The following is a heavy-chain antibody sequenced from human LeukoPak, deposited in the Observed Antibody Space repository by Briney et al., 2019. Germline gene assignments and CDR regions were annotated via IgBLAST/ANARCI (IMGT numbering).Heavy chain of an antibody. Sequence: GGSLRLSCAASGFTFNTYWMTWVRQAPGKGLEWVANIKEDGSEKVYVDSLKGRFTISRDNAKNSLYLQMNSLRAEDTALYYCARGMLGASDYWGQGTLVTVSS. CDR1: GFTFNTYW. J-gene: IGHJ4*02. CDR3: ARGMLGASDY. CDR2: IKEDGSEK. D-gene: IGHD1-26*01. V-gene: IGHV3-7*05.